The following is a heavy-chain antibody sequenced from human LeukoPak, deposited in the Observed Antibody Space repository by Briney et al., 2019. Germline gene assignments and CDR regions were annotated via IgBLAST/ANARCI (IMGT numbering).Heavy chain of an antibody. V-gene: IGHV3-33*01. Sequence: GGSLRLSCAASGFTFSSYGMHWVRLAPGKGLEWVAVIWYDGSNKYYADSVKGRFTISRDNSKNTLYLQMNSLRAEDTAVYYCAYMGALGAFDIWGQGTMVTVSS. J-gene: IGHJ3*02. CDR3: AYMGALGAFDI. CDR1: GFTFSSYG. D-gene: IGHD1-26*01. CDR2: IWYDGSNK.